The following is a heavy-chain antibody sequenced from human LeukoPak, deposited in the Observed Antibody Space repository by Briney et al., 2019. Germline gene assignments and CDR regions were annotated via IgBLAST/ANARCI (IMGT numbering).Heavy chain of an antibody. CDR2: FYHGGSP. Sequence: PSETLSLTCSVSGASISKFYWSWIRQAPGKGLEWIGYFYHGGSPHYSPSLEGRVTISVDTAKSQSSLKVASVTAADTAVYYCARVRGQLWPPDYWGPGTLVIVSS. CDR1: GASISKFY. J-gene: IGHJ4*02. V-gene: IGHV4-59*01. CDR3: ARVRGQLWPPDY. D-gene: IGHD1-1*01.